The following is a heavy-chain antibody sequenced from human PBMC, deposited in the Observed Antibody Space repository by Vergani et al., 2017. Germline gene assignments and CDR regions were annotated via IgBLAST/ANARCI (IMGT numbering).Heavy chain of an antibody. D-gene: IGHD1-14*01. CDR3: AKAILGTSAYFYGMDV. Sequence: EVQLLESGGGLVQPGGSLRLSCAASGFTFSSYAMSWVRQAPGKGLEWVSAISTRGGSTYYADSVKGRFTISRDNSKNTLYLQMNSLRAEDTAVYYCAKAILGTSAYFYGMDVWGQGTTVTVSS. V-gene: IGHV3-23*01. J-gene: IGHJ6*02. CDR1: GFTFSSYA. CDR2: ISTRGGST.